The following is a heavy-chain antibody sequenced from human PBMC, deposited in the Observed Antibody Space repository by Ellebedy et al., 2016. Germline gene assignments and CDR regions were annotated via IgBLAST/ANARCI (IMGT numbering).Heavy chain of an antibody. D-gene: IGHD3-16*01. V-gene: IGHV5-51*01. Sequence: KVSXXGSGYSFTSYWIGWVRQMPGKGLEWMGIIYPGDSDTRYSPSFQGQVTISADKSISTAYLQWSSLKASDTAMYYCARSEITFGGGPMDVWGKGTTVTVSS. CDR1: GYSFTSYW. CDR3: ARSEITFGGGPMDV. CDR2: IYPGDSDT. J-gene: IGHJ6*03.